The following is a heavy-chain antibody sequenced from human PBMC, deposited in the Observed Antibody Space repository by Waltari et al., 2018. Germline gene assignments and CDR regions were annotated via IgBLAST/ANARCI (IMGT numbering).Heavy chain of an antibody. CDR1: GVSISSSNW. V-gene: IGHV4-4*02. CDR2: VFYSGRT. D-gene: IGHD2-21*01. J-gene: IGHJ4*02. CDR3: ANINRAVLGAYNY. Sequence: QVHLEESGPRLVKPSGTLSLPCAVPGVSISSSNWWTWVRQPPGKGLEYIGEVFYSGRTQYNPSLKNRVTISVDKSRNNFSLQLTSVTAADTAVYFCANINRAVLGAYNYWGQGILVSVSS.